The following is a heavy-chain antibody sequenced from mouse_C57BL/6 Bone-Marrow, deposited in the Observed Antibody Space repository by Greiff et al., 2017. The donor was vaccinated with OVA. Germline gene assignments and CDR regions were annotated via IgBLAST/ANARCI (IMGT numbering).Heavy chain of an antibody. CDR3: TRGYSYDNAVDY. D-gene: IGHD2-12*01. V-gene: IGHV1-15*01. CDR2: IDPETGGT. Sequence: VQLQESGAELVRPGASVTLSCKASGYTFTDYEMHWVKQTPVHGLEWIGAIDPETGGTAYNQKFKGKAILTADKSSSTAYMQLRSLTSEDSAVYYGTRGYSYDNAVDYGGQGTSVTVSA. CDR1: GYTFTDYE. J-gene: IGHJ4*01.